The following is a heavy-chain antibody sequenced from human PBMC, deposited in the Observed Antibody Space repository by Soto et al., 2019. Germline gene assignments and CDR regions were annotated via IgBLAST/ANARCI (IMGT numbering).Heavy chain of an antibody. CDR1: GFSFHDYY. Sequence: QVQLVESGGALVKPGGSVRLSCAASGFSFHDYYMSWIRQAPGKGLEWISYISGSGNTIYYADSVKGRFIISRDNAKYSLFLQMNSLRADDTAVYYCARDRLPMVVVVMGWFDPWGQGTLVTVSS. V-gene: IGHV3-11*01. CDR2: ISGSGNTI. D-gene: IGHD3-22*01. J-gene: IGHJ5*02. CDR3: ARDRLPMVVVVMGWFDP.